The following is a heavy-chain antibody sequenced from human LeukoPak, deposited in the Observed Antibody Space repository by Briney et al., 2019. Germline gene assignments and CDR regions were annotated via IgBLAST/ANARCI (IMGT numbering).Heavy chain of an antibody. CDR3: TTVGRDYYGSGSYYRPYYYFDY. Sequence: GGSLRLSCAASGFTVSSNYMSWVRQAPGKGLEWVGRIKSKTDGGTTDYAAPVKGRFTISRDDSKNTLYLQMNSLKTEDTAVYYCTTVGRDYYGSGSYYRPYYYFDYWGQGTLVTVSS. D-gene: IGHD3-10*01. CDR2: IKSKTDGGTT. CDR1: GFTVSSNY. J-gene: IGHJ4*02. V-gene: IGHV3-15*01.